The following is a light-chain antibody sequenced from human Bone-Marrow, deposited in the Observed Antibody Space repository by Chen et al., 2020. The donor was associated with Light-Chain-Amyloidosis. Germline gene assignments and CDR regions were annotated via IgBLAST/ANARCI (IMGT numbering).Light chain of an antibody. CDR2: SDT. CDR3: QSADSSGTYEVI. J-gene: IGLJ2*01. CDR1: DLPTKY. Sequence: SYELTQPPSVSVSPGQTARITCSGDDLPTKYAYWYQQKPGQAPVLVIHSDTERPSGISERFSGSGSGTTATLTISGVQAEDEADYRCQSADSSGTYEVIFGGGTKLTVL. V-gene: IGLV3-25*03.